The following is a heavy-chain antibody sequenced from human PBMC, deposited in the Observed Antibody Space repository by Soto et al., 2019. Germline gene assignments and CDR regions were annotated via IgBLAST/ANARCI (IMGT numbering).Heavy chain of an antibody. V-gene: IGHV3-48*02. Sequence: GGSLRLSCAASGFTFSSYSMNWVRQAPGKGLEWVSYISSSSSTIYYADSVKGRFTISRDNAKNSLYLQMNSLRDEDTAVYYCARDPSRNLLTPYYYYGMDVWGQGTTVTVSS. J-gene: IGHJ6*02. D-gene: IGHD2-15*01. CDR1: GFTFSSYS. CDR3: ARDPSRNLLTPYYYYGMDV. CDR2: ISSSSSTI.